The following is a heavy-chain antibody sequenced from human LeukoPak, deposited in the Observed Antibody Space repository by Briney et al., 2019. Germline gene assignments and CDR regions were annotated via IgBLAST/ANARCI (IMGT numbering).Heavy chain of an antibody. V-gene: IGHV3-21*01. J-gene: IGHJ4*02. CDR2: ISRSSSYR. CDR3: ARIGPGTDVYHSFDY. D-gene: IGHD5-24*01. Sequence: GGSLRLSCTTSGFTFIFYDMAWVRQAPGKGLECVSSISRSSSYRFSAGYVRGRFFISRDDATKSLFLDMNSLSGEDTAIYYCARIGPGTDVYHSFDYWGQGTLVTVSS. CDR1: GFTFIFYD.